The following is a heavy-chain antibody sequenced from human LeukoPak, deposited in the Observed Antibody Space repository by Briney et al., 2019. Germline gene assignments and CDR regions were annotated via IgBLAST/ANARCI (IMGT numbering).Heavy chain of an antibody. CDR1: GFTFSSYA. D-gene: IGHD3-22*01. V-gene: IGHV3-23*01. J-gene: IGHJ4*02. CDR3: AKGRSEDYYESSGY. CDR2: STGSGGST. Sequence: PGGSLGLSCAASGFTFSSYAMSWVRQAPGKGLEWVSGSTGSGGSTYYADSVKGRFTISRDNSKNTLYLQMNSLRAEDTAVYYCAKGRSEDYYESSGYWGQGTLVTVSS.